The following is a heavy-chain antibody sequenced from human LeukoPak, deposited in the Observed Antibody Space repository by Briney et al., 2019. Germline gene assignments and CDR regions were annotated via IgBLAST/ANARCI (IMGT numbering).Heavy chain of an antibody. CDR1: GFTFSSYG. D-gene: IGHD3-22*01. CDR2: IRYDGSNK. V-gene: IGHV3-30*02. J-gene: IGHJ4*02. CDR3: AKNAATYYYDSSHFDY. Sequence: GGSLRLSCAASGFTFSSYGMHWVRQAPGKGLEWVAFIRYDGSNKYYADSVKGRFTISRDNSKNTLYLQMNSLRAEDTAVYYCAKNAATYYYDSSHFDYWGQGTLVTVSS.